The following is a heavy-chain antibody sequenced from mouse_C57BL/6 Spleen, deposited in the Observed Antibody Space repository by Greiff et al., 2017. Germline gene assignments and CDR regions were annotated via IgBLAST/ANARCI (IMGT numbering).Heavy chain of an antibody. CDR3: ARTGVYYFDY. J-gene: IGHJ2*01. Sequence: VQLQQPGAELVRPGSSVKLSCKASGYTFTSYWMHWVKQRPIQGLEWIGNIDPSDSETHSNQKFKDKATLTVDKSSSTAYMQLSSLTSEDSAVYYCARTGVYYFDYWGQGTTLTVSS. V-gene: IGHV1-52*01. CDR1: GYTFTSYW. CDR2: IDPSDSET. D-gene: IGHD4-1*01.